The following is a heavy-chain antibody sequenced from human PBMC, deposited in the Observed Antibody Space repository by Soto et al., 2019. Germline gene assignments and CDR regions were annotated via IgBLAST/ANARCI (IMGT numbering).Heavy chain of an antibody. J-gene: IGHJ4*02. D-gene: IGHD3-10*01. V-gene: IGHV4-59*08. CDR2: IYYSGST. CDR1: GGSISSYY. Sequence: ASETLSLTCTVSGGSISSYYWSWIRQPPGKGLEWIGYIYYSGSTNYNPSLKSRVTISVDTSKNQFSLKLSSVTAADTAVYYCARNPKDGSGPSASYYFDYWGQGTLVTVSS. CDR3: ARNPKDGSGPSASYYFDY.